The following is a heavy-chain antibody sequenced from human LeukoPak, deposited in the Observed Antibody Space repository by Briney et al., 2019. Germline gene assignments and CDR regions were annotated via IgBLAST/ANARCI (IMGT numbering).Heavy chain of an antibody. Sequence: PSETLSLTCTVSVGSISTYYWSWIRQPPGKGLEWIGYIYYSGSTNYNPSLKSRVTISVDTSKNQFSLNLSSVTAADTAVYYCARSERYNSGWYFYFDYWGRGTLVTVSS. CDR1: VGSISTYY. V-gene: IGHV4-59*01. CDR3: ARSERYNSGWYFYFDY. D-gene: IGHD6-19*01. CDR2: IYYSGST. J-gene: IGHJ4*02.